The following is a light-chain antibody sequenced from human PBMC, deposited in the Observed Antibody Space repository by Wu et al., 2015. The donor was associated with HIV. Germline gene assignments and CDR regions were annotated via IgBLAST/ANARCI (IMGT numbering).Light chain of an antibody. CDR2: GAS. V-gene: IGKV3-20*01. J-gene: IGKJ2*01. Sequence: EIVLTQSPGTLSLSPGERATLSCRTSQSVSSSYLAWYQQKPGQAPRPLIFGASNRATGIPDRLSGSGSGTDFTLTISKLEPEDFAVYYCHHYSTSPHTFGQGTKLEIK. CDR3: HHYSTSPHT. CDR1: QSVSSSY.